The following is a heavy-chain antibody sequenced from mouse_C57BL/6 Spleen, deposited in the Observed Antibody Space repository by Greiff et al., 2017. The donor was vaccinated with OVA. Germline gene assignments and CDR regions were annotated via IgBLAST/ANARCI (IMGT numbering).Heavy chain of an antibody. CDR3: ARAGNWGFAY. J-gene: IGHJ3*01. CDR1: GYAFSSSW. CDR2: IYPGDGDT. V-gene: IGHV1-82*01. D-gene: IGHD4-1*01. Sequence: VQLQQSGPELVKPGASVKISCKASGYAFSSSWMNWVKQRPGKGLEWIGRIYPGDGDTNYNGKFKGKATLTADKSSSTAYMQLSSLTSEDSAVYFCARAGNWGFAYWGQGTLVTVSA.